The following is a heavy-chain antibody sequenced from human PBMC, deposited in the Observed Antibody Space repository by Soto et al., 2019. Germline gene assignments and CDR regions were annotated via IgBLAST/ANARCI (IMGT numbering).Heavy chain of an antibody. CDR2: IIPILGIA. D-gene: IGHD6-19*01. J-gene: IGHJ3*02. Sequence: SVKVSCKASGGTFSSYTISWVRQAPGQRLEWVGRIIPILGIANYAQKFQGRVTITADKSTSTAYMELSSLRSEDTAVYYCARVRSRQWLVLTDDAFDIWGQGTMVTVSS. CDR3: ARVRSRQWLVLTDDAFDI. CDR1: GGTFSSYT. V-gene: IGHV1-69*02.